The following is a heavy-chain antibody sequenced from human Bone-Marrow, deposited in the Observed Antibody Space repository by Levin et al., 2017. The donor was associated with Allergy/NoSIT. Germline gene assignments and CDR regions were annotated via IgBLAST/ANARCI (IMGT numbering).Heavy chain of an antibody. CDR2: VYSSGST. V-gene: IGHV4-39*01. CDR1: GGSISGSYYY. J-gene: IGHJ4*02. CDR3: VRVSDY. Sequence: PSETLSLTCTVSGGSISGSYYYWGWIRQPPGKGLEWIGSVYSSGSTYYNASLRSRATISVDTSNNQFSLRLISVTAADTAVYYCVRVSDYWGQGTLVTVSS.